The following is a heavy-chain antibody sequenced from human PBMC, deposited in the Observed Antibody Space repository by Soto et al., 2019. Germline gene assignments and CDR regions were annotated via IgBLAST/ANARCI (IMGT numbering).Heavy chain of an antibody. J-gene: IGHJ4*02. CDR3: ARDFAYFDS. CDR1: GGSFNSGSYS. Sequence: SETLSLTCTVSGGSFNSGSYSWSWIRHPPGKGLEWIGYVYHTGRTSYNPSLKSRVSISMDTSKNQFSLNLDSVTAADTAVYFCARDFAYFDSWGQGTLVTVSS. V-gene: IGHV4-61*01. D-gene: IGHD3-3*01. CDR2: VYHTGRT.